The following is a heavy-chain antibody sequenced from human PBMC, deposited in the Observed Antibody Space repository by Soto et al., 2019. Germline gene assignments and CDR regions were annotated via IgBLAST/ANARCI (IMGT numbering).Heavy chain of an antibody. V-gene: IGHV6-1*01. Sequence: SQTLSLTCAISGDSVSAESAAWNWIRRSPSRGLEWLGRTYFRSKWYNDYAISVKGRVTINPDTSNNQFSLHLNSVTPEDTAVYCCARGLRNCFDPWGQGTLVTVSS. CDR3: ARGLRNCFDP. CDR1: GDSVSAESAA. CDR2: TYFRSKWYN. J-gene: IGHJ5*02.